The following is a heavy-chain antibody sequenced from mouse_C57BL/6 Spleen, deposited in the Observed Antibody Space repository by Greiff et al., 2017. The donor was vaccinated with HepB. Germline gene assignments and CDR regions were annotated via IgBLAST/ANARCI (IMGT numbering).Heavy chain of an antibody. CDR3: ARDLYYGYDGVAY. V-gene: IGHV3-6*01. CDR1: GYSITSGYY. J-gene: IGHJ3*01. D-gene: IGHD2-2*01. CDR2: ISYDGSN. Sequence: EVQVVESGPGLVKPSQSLSLTCSVTGYSITSGYYWNWIRQFPGNKLEWMGYISYDGSNNYNPSLKNRISITRDTSKNQFFLKLNSVTTEDTATYYCARDLYYGYDGVAYWGQGTLVTVSA.